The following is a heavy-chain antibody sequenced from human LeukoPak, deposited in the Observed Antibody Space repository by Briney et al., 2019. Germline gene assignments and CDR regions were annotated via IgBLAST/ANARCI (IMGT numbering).Heavy chain of an antibody. CDR1: GGSISSYY. CDR2: IYYSGNT. CDR3: ARTPTYYGSATYLDY. D-gene: IGHD3-10*01. Sequence: SETLSLTCTVSGGSISSYYWSWIRQPPGKGLEWIGYIYYSGNTNYNPSLKSRVTISVDTSKRQFSLNLRSVTAADTAVYYCARTPTYYGSATYLDYWGQGTLVTVSS. J-gene: IGHJ4*02. V-gene: IGHV4-59*01.